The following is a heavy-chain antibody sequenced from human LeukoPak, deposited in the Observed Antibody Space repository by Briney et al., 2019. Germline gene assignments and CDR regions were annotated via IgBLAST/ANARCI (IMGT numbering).Heavy chain of an antibody. V-gene: IGHV1-3*01. CDR1: GYTFTSYA. CDR2: INAGYGNT. Sequence: GASVKVSCKASGYTFTSYAMHWVRQAPGQRLEWMGWINAGYGNTKYSQKFQGRVTITRDTSASTAYMELSSLRSEDTAVYYCARVRRWELNFDYWGQGTLVTVSS. CDR3: ARVRRWELNFDY. D-gene: IGHD1-26*01. J-gene: IGHJ4*02.